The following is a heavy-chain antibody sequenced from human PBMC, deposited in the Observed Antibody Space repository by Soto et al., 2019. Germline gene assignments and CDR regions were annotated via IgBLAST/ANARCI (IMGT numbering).Heavy chain of an antibody. CDR2: IYYSGST. CDR1: GGSISSGDYY. CDR3: ARDLREEQYSYCQRAWYYYGMDV. D-gene: IGHD5-18*01. Sequence: TLSLTCTVSGGSISSGDYYWSWIRQPPGKGLEWIGYIYYSGSTYYNPSLKSRVTISVDTSKNQFSLKLSSVTAADTAVYYCARDLREEQYSYCQRAWYYYGMDVWGQGTTVTVSS. J-gene: IGHJ6*02. V-gene: IGHV4-30-4*01.